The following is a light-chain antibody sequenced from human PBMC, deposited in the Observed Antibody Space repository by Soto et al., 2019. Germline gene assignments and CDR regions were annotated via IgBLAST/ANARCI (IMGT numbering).Light chain of an antibody. Sequence: EIVLTQSPVTLSLSPGERATLSCRVSQSVSSYLAWYQQKPGQAPRLLIYDASNRATGIPARFSGSGSGTDFTLTISSLEPEDFAVYYCQQRSNWRTFGQGTKVEIK. V-gene: IGKV3-11*01. J-gene: IGKJ1*01. CDR2: DAS. CDR1: QSVSSY. CDR3: QQRSNWRT.